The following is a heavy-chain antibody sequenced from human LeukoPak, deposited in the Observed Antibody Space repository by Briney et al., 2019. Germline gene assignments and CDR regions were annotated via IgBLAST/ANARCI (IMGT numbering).Heavy chain of an antibody. J-gene: IGHJ1*01. Sequence: GGSLSLSCAASAFIFSGAWMHWVRQPQGRGLVWVSRINNDGTTTMYADSVKGRFTLSRDNAKNTLYLQMNSLRAEDTAVYYCARVSGPGMNEYFHLWGQGTLVTVSS. CDR2: INNDGTTT. CDR1: AFIFSGAW. D-gene: IGHD3-10*01. CDR3: ARVSGPGMNEYFHL. V-gene: IGHV3-74*03.